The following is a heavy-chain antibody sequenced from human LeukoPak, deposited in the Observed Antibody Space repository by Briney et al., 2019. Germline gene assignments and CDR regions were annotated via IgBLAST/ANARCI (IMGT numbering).Heavy chain of an antibody. CDR2: INHSGST. Sequence: PSETLSLTCAAYGGSFSGYYWSWIRQPPGKGLEWIGEINHSGSTNYNPSLKSRVTISVDTSKNQFSLKLSSVTAADTAVYYCARGHYYDSSGYYWYYYYGMDVWGQGTTVTVSS. CDR1: GGSFSGYY. V-gene: IGHV4-34*01. J-gene: IGHJ6*02. D-gene: IGHD3-22*01. CDR3: ARGHYYDSSGYYWYYYYGMDV.